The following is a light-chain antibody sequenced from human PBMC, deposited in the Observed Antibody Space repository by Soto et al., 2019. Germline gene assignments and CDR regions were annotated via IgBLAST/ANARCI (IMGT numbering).Light chain of an antibody. Sequence: EIVLTQSPATLSLSPGERATLSCRASQSVSSYLAWYQQKPGQAPRLLIYDASNRATVIPARFSGSGSGTDFPLTITSLEPEDVADYYCQHRSNWLAFGGGTKVEIK. CDR2: DAS. CDR3: QHRSNWLA. V-gene: IGKV3-11*01. CDR1: QSVSSY. J-gene: IGKJ4*01.